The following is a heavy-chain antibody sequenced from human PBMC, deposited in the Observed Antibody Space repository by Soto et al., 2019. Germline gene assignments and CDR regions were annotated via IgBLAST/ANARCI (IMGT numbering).Heavy chain of an antibody. V-gene: IGHV3-33*03. CDR1: GFTFSDFG. CDR2: IWYHGGNE. J-gene: IGHJ3*02. CDR3: ARRGCVKGVCYNSYDM. D-gene: IGHD2-8*01. Sequence: GSLRLSCAVSGFTFSDFGMHWVRQAPGKGLEWVALIWYHGGNEEYADSVKGRFSISRDNSKNTLYLQMDSLRAEDTAVYYCARRGCVKGVCYNSYDMWGQGTMVTVS.